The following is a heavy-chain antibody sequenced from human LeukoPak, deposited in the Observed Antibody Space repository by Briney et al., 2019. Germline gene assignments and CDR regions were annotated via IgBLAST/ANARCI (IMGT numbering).Heavy chain of an antibody. CDR3: ARLAYCGGDCPDY. V-gene: IGHV4-39*01. CDR1: GGSVSSGNSY. CDR2: IYYSGST. J-gene: IGHJ4*02. Sequence: SETLSLTCSVSGGSVSSGNSYWSWIRQPPGKGLEWIGSIYYSGSTYYNPSLKSRVTISVDTSKNQFSLKLRSVTAADTAVYYCARLAYCGGDCPDYWGQGTLVTVSS. D-gene: IGHD2-21*02.